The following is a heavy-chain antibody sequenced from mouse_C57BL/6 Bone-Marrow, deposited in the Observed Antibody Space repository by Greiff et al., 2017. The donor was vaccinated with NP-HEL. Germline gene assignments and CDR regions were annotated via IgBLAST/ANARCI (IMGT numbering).Heavy chain of an antibody. CDR1: GFTFSSYA. CDR3: AREERIYGSSSLWAMDY. D-gene: IGHD1-1*01. CDR2: ISDGGSYT. J-gene: IGHJ4*01. Sequence: EVKVVESGGGLVKPGGSLKLSCAASGFTFSSYAMSWVRQTPEKRLEWVATISDGGSYTYYPDNVKGRFTISRDNAKNNLYLQMSHLKSEDTAMYYCAREERIYGSSSLWAMDYWGQGTSVTVSS. V-gene: IGHV5-4*01.